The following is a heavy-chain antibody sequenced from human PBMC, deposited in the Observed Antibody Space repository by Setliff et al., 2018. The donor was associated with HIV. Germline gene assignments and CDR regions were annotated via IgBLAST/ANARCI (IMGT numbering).Heavy chain of an antibody. Sequence: NPSETLSLTCTVSGGSISSSNYYWGWIRQPPGKGLEWIGNVYYSGSTYYNPSLKSRVTISIDTSANRFSLKLSSVTAADTAVYYCVTTELYYGIGGYYYFDYWGPGTLVTVSS. D-gene: IGHD3-22*01. CDR3: VTTELYYGIGGYYYFDY. J-gene: IGHJ4*02. CDR1: GGSISSSNYY. CDR2: VYYSGST. V-gene: IGHV4-39*01.